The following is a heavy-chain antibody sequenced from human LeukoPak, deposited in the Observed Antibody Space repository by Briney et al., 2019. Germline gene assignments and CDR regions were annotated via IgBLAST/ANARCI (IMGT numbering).Heavy chain of an antibody. CDR3: ARANCGYSYGYSVRYYYYYMDV. Sequence: GGSLRLSCAASGFTFSSYWMSWVRQAPGKGLEWVANIKQDGSEKYYVDSVKGRFTISRDNAKNSLYLQMNSLRAEDTAVYYCARANCGYSYGYSVRYYYYYMDVWGKGTTVTVSS. D-gene: IGHD5-18*01. V-gene: IGHV3-7*01. J-gene: IGHJ6*03. CDR2: IKQDGSEK. CDR1: GFTFSSYW.